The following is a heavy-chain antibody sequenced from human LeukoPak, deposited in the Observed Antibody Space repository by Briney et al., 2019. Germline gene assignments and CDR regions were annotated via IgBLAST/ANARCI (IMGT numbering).Heavy chain of an antibody. J-gene: IGHJ3*02. CDR1: GFTFSSYS. CDR2: ISSSSSYI. CDR3: ARDQGAPYSGSYYDAFDI. Sequence: GGSERLSCAASGFTFSSYSMNWVRQAPGKGLEWVSSISSSSSYIYYADSVKGRFTISRDNAKNSLYLQMNSLRAEDTAVYYCARDQGAPYSGSYYDAFDIWGQGTMVTVSS. V-gene: IGHV3-21*01. D-gene: IGHD1-26*01.